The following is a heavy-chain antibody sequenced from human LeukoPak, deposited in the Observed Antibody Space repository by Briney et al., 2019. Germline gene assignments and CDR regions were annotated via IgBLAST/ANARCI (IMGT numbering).Heavy chain of an antibody. J-gene: IGHJ4*02. CDR3: ARKSCSSTSCYAELFDY. CDR1: GYRFTSYW. V-gene: IGHV5-51*01. CDR2: IYPGDSDT. Sequence: GESLKISCKGSGYRFTSYWIGWVRQMPGKGLEWMGIIYPGDSDTRYSPSFQGQVTISADKSISTAYLQWSSLKASDTAMYYCARKSCSSTSCYAELFDYWGQGTLVTVSS. D-gene: IGHD2-2*01.